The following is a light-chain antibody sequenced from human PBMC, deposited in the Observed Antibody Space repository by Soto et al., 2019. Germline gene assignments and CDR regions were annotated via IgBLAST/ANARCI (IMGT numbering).Light chain of an antibody. CDR3: QQYNNWPTWT. V-gene: IGKV3-15*01. CDR2: GAS. CDR1: QSVRSY. Sequence: EIVLTQSPATLSFSPGERATLSCRASQSVRSYLAWYQQKPGQAPRLLIYGASTRATGIPARFSGSGSGTEFTLTISSLQSEDFAVYYCQQYNNWPTWTFGQGTKVDIK. J-gene: IGKJ1*01.